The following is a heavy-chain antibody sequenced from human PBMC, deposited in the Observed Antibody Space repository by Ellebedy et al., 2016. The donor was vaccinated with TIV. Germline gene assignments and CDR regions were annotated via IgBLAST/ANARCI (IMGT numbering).Heavy chain of an antibody. CDR2: INPNSGGT. CDR1: GYTFTGYY. J-gene: IGHJ6*02. Sequence: ASVKVSCKASGYTFTGYYIHWVRQAPGQGLEWMGWINPNSGGTNFAQDFQGRVTMTRDTSISTAYMELSGLRSDDTAVYYCARGASRASYYGMDVWGQGTTVTVSS. CDR3: ARGASRASYYGMDV. V-gene: IGHV1-2*02. D-gene: IGHD5-12*01.